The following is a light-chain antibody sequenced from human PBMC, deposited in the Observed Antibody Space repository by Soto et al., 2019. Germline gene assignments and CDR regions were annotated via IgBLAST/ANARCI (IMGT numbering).Light chain of an antibody. V-gene: IGKV1-39*01. CDR2: GAS. CDR1: QGIRTD. CDR3: QQTYSAPPT. Sequence: QMTPSPSSLSASVGDRVTITCRASQGIRTDLGWYQQTPGKAPKLLISGASSLQSGVPPRFSGSGSGTDFTLTISSLQPEDFATYFCQQTYSAPPTFGQGTKVDIK. J-gene: IGKJ1*01.